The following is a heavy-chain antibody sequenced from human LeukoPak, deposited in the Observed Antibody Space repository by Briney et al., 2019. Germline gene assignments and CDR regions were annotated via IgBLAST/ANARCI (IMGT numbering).Heavy chain of an antibody. Sequence: PSETLSLTCTFSGGSISSGGYYWSWIRQHPGKGLEWIGYIYYSGSTYYNPSLKSRVTISVDTSKNQFSLKLSSVTAADTAVYYCARGATVTTYYYYGMDVWGQGTTVTVSS. V-gene: IGHV4-31*03. D-gene: IGHD4-17*01. CDR3: ARGATVTTYYYYGMDV. CDR1: GGSISSGGYY. J-gene: IGHJ6*02. CDR2: IYYSGST.